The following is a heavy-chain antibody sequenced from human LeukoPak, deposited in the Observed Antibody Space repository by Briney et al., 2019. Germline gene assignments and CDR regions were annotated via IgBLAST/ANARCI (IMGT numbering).Heavy chain of an antibody. J-gene: IGHJ3*02. CDR1: GFTFSSYS. D-gene: IGHD1-26*01. Sequence: GGSLRLSCVASGFTFSSYSMNWVRQAPGKGLEWVSYVSSSSSTIYYADSVKGRFTISRDNAKNSLYLQMNSLRAEDTAVYYCARGGWELNDAFDIWGQGTMVTVSS. CDR3: ARGGWELNDAFDI. V-gene: IGHV3-48*04. CDR2: VSSSSSTI.